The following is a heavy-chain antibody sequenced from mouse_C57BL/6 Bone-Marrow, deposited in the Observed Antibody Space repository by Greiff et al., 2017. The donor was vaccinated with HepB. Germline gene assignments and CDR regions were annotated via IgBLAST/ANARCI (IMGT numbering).Heavy chain of an antibody. D-gene: IGHD2-5*01. Sequence: QVQLQQSGPELARPWASVKISCQAFYTFSRRVHFAIRDTNYWMQWVKQRPGQGLEWIGAIYPGNGDTSYNQKFKGKATLTADKSSSTAYMQLSSLTSADSAVYYCAYGDSNYSAWFAYWGQGTLVTVSA. J-gene: IGHJ3*01. CDR2: GQGLEWIG. CDR1: YTFSRRVH. V-gene: IGHV1-87*01. CDR3: SADSAVYYCAYGDSNYSAWFAY.